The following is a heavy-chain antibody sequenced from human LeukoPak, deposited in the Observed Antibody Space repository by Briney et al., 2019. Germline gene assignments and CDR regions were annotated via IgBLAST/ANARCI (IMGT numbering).Heavy chain of an antibody. V-gene: IGHV3-23*01. D-gene: IGHD2-8*01. J-gene: IGHJ3*02. CDR2: ISGSGGST. Sequence: GGSLRLSCAASGFTFSNYAMSWVRRAPGKGLEWVSLISGSGGSTYYADSVKGRFTISRDNSKNTLYLQMNSPRAEDTALYYCAKPLIASRQDAFDIWGKGTMVTVSS. CDR1: GFTFSNYA. CDR3: AKPLIASRQDAFDI.